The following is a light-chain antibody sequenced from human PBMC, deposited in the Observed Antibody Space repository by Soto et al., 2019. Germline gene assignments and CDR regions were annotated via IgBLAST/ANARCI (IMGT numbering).Light chain of an antibody. V-gene: IGKV3-11*01. Sequence: EVVLTQSPATLSLSPGERATLSCRASQSIRTSLAWYQQKPGRAPRLVIFDASNRANGVPARFSGSGSGTDFTLTINSLEPEDFAVYYCQQRNVWPPITFGQGTRLEIK. CDR2: DAS. CDR3: QQRNVWPPIT. CDR1: QSIRTS. J-gene: IGKJ5*01.